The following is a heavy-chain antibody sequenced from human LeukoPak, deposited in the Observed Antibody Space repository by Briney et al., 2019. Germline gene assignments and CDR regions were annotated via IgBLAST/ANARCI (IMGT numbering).Heavy chain of an antibody. CDR2: ISSSTSTI. Sequence: GGSLRLSCAASGFTFSSFGMNWVRQAPGRGLEWVSYISSSTSTIYYEDSVKGRFTISRDNAKNSLYLQMNSLRAEDTAVYYCARGRFFDSWGQGALVTVSS. V-gene: IGHV3-48*01. CDR3: ARGRFFDS. CDR1: GFTFSSFG. D-gene: IGHD5-24*01. J-gene: IGHJ5*01.